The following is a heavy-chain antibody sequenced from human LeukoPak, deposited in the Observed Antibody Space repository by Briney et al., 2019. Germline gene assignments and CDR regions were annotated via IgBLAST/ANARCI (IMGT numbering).Heavy chain of an antibody. Sequence: GGSLRLSCAASGFTFSNYSMNWVRQAPGKGLEWVSSISSRSTYIYHADSVKGRFTISRDNAKNSLFLQMNSLRAEDTAVYFCAKSTRAVMAMMDVWGKGTTVTISS. J-gene: IGHJ6*04. CDR1: GFTFSNYS. V-gene: IGHV3-21*01. CDR3: AKSTRAVMAMMDV. CDR2: ISSRSTYI. D-gene: IGHD3-16*01.